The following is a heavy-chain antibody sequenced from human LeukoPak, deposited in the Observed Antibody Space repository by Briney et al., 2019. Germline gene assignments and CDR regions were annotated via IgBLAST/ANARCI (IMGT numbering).Heavy chain of an antibody. J-gene: IGHJ4*02. V-gene: IGHV4-59*01. CDR1: GGSIRSYY. CDR2: IYYDGST. Sequence: SETLSLTCTVSGGSIRSYYWNWIRQPPAKGLEWIGYIYYDGSTNYNPSLKSRVTISLDTSKNQFSMKLNSVTAADTAVYYCARAPWPYFDYGGQEPLFSVPP. CDR3: ARAPWPYFDY.